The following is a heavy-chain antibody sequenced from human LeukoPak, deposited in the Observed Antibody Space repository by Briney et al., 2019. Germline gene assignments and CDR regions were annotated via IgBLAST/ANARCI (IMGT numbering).Heavy chain of an antibody. V-gene: IGHV3-7*01. CDR1: GFTFSTYW. CDR3: AKRASSGYYPDY. Sequence: GGSLRLSCAASGFTFSTYWMSWVRQAPGKGLEWVATIKQDGSEKYYVDSVKGRFTISRDNAKNSVYLQMNSLRAEDTAVYYCAKRASSGYYPDYWGQGTLVTVSS. CDR2: IKQDGSEK. D-gene: IGHD3-22*01. J-gene: IGHJ4*02.